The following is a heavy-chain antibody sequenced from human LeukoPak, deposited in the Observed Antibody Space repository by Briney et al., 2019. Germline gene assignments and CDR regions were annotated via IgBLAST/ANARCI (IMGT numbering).Heavy chain of an antibody. J-gene: IGHJ5*02. Sequence: GALRLSCAASGFTFSSYAMSWVRPAPGKGLEWVSAISGSGGSTYYADSVKGRFTISRDNSKNTLYLQMNSLRAEDTAVYYCAKAGYCSGGSCYSTNWFDPWGQGTLVTVSS. V-gene: IGHV3-23*01. CDR3: AKAGYCSGGSCYSTNWFDP. D-gene: IGHD2-15*01. CDR1: GFTFSSYA. CDR2: ISGSGGST.